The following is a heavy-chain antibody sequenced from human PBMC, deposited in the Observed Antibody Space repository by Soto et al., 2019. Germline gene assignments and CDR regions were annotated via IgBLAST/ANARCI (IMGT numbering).Heavy chain of an antibody. Sequence: SSETLSLTXSVSGDSMATGGPSYNWIRHLPGKGLEWIGYIYYSGATHYSPSLRPRATISIDTSKNQFSLRLISVTAADTALYFCARDKDLEPTVWGYWGQGIQVTVSS. CDR1: GDSMATGGPS. D-gene: IGHD7-27*01. CDR2: IYYSGAT. V-gene: IGHV4-31*02. J-gene: IGHJ4*02. CDR3: ARDKDLEPTVWGY.